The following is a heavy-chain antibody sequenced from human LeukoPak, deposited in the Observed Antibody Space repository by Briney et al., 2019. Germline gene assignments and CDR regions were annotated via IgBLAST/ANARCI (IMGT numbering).Heavy chain of an antibody. CDR1: GYTFTSYG. J-gene: IGHJ6*03. D-gene: IGHD6-19*01. V-gene: IGHV1-18*01. CDR3: ARARPEQQWLVRDYYYYMDV. Sequence: ASVKVSCKASGYTFTSYGISWVRQAPGQGLEWMGWISAYNGNTNYAQKLQGRVTMTTDTSTSTAYMELRSLRSDDTAVYYCARARPEQQWLVRDYYYYMDVWGKGTTVTVSS. CDR2: ISAYNGNT.